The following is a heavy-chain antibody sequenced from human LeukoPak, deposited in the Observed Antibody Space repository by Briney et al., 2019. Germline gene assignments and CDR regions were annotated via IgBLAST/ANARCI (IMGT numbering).Heavy chain of an antibody. CDR3: ARAYGGNSDRFDY. D-gene: IGHD4-23*01. V-gene: IGHV3-53*01. CDR1: GFTFDDYG. CDR2: IYSGGST. J-gene: IGHJ4*02. Sequence: PGGSLRLSCAASGFTFDDYGMSWVRQAPGKGLEWVSVIYSGGSTYYGDSVKGRFTISRDNSKNMVYLQMNSLRAGDTAVYYCARAYGGNSDRFDYWGQGTLVTVSS.